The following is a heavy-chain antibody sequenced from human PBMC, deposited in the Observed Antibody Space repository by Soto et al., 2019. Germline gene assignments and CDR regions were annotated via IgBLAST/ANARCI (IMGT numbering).Heavy chain of an antibody. CDR1: GFTFSSYA. Sequence: QVQLVESGGGVVQPGRSLRLSCAASGFTFSSYAMHWVRQAPGKGLEWVAVISYDGSNKYYADSVKGRFTISRDNSKNTLYLQMNSLRAEDTAVYYCARERRVRGVSYFDYWGQGTLVTVSS. J-gene: IGHJ4*02. CDR2: ISYDGSNK. CDR3: ARERRVRGVSYFDY. D-gene: IGHD3-10*01. V-gene: IGHV3-30-3*01.